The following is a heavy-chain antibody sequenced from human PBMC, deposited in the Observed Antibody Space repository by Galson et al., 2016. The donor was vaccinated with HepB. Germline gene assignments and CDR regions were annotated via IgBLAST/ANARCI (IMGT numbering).Heavy chain of an antibody. Sequence: TLSLTCIVSGGSISSGDYYWSWTRQHPGKGQEWIGHIYYSGSTYHNPSLKSRLTISVDTSKNQFSLKLSSVTAADTAVYYCARVPLERRGPGYFHHWGQGTLVTVSS. J-gene: IGHJ4*02. CDR3: ARVPLERRGPGYFHH. D-gene: IGHD1-1*01. CDR2: IYYSGST. CDR1: GGSISSGDYY. V-gene: IGHV4-31*03.